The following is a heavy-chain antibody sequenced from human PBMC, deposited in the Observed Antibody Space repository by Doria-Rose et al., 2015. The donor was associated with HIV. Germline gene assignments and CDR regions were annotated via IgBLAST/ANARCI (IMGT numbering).Heavy chain of an antibody. CDR1: GVSLSSPGMG. CDR3: ARIKSSRWYHKYYFDF. Sequence: QVTLKESGPVLVKPTETLTLTCTVSGVSLSSPGMGVSWIRQPPGKALEWLANNSSDDDRYYKTSLKSRLTISRGTSKSQVVLTMTDMDPVDTATYYCARIKSSRWYHKYYFDFWGQGTLVIVSA. CDR2: NSSDDDR. V-gene: IGHV2-26*01. J-gene: IGHJ4*02. D-gene: IGHD6-13*01.